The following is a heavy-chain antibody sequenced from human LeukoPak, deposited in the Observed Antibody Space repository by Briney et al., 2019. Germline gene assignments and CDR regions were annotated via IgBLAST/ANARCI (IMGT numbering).Heavy chain of an antibody. D-gene: IGHD2-15*01. Sequence: GASVKVSCKASRYTFTSYDINWVRQATGQGLEWMGWMNPNSGNTGYAQKFQGRVTMTRNTSISTAYMELSSLRSEDTAVYYCARGYRPTRVAAIRLLLLAYYYMDVWGKGTTVTVSS. CDR2: MNPNSGNT. J-gene: IGHJ6*03. CDR3: ARGYRPTRVAAIRLLLLAYYYMDV. V-gene: IGHV1-8*01. CDR1: RYTFTSYD.